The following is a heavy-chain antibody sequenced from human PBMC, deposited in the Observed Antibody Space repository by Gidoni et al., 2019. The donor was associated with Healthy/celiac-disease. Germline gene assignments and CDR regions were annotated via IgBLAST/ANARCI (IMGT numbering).Heavy chain of an antibody. J-gene: IGHJ6*02. V-gene: IGHV1-46*01. CDR3: ARDKGHGVVVAATRTYYYYGMDV. Sequence: QVQLVQSGAEVKKPGASVKVSCKASGYPFTSYYMHWVRQAPGQGLEWMGIINPSGGSTSYAQKFQGRVTMTRDTSTSTVYMELSSLRSEDTAVYYCARDKGHGVVVAATRTYYYYGMDVWGQGTTVTVSS. CDR1: GYPFTSYY. CDR2: INPSGGST. D-gene: IGHD2-15*01.